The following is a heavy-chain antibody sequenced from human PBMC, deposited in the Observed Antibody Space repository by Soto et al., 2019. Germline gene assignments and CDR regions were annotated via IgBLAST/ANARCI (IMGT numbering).Heavy chain of an antibody. CDR2: IYYSGST. D-gene: IGHD6-19*01. CDR3: ATTIYSSGWSLDY. CDR1: CGSISSSSYY. J-gene: IGHJ4*02. Sequence: SETLSLTCTVSCGSISSSSYYWGWIRQPQGKGLEWIGSIYYSGSTYYNPSLKSRVTISVDTSKNQFTLNLSSVTAADTAVYYCATTIYSSGWSLDYWGQGTLVTVSS. V-gene: IGHV4-39*01.